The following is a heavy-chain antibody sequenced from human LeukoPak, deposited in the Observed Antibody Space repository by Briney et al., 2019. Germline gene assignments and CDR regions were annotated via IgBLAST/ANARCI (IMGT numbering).Heavy chain of an antibody. D-gene: IGHD4-23*01. V-gene: IGHV1-2*02. J-gene: IGHJ4*02. CDR2: INPNSGGT. Sequence: ASVKVSCKASGYTFTSYGISWVRQAPGQGLEWMGWINPNSGGTNYAQKFQGRVTMTRDTSISTAYMELSRLRSDDTAVYYCARDYTVVTAFDYWGQGTLVTVSS. CDR1: GYTFTSYG. CDR3: ARDYTVVTAFDY.